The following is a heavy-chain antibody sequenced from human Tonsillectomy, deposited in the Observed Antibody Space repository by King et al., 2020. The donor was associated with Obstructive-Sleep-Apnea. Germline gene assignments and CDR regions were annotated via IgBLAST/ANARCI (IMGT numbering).Heavy chain of an antibody. CDR1: GFTFSTYG. CDR3: ARRVPSSYMGALDV. D-gene: IGHD3-16*01. CDR2: TWYDGSHK. J-gene: IGHJ3*01. V-gene: IGHV3-33*01. Sequence: VQLVESGGGVVQPGRSLRLSCAASGFTFSTYGMHWVRQAPGKGLEWVAFTWYDGSHKYYADSVKGRFTISRDNSNNTLYLQMNSLRVEDTAFYYCARRVPSSYMGALDVWGQGALVTVSS.